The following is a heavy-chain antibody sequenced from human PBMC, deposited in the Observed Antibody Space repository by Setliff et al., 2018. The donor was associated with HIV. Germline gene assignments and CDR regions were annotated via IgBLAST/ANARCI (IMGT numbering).Heavy chain of an antibody. D-gene: IGHD3-9*01. J-gene: IGHJ4*02. CDR1: GYSISSGYY. CDR2: IYHSGST. Sequence: SETLSLTCAVSGYSISSGYYWGWIRQPPGKGLEWIESIYHSGSTYYNPSLKSRVTISVDTSKNQFSLKLSSVTAADTAVYYCARDPYYDILTGFDYWGQGTLVTAPQ. V-gene: IGHV4-38-2*02. CDR3: ARDPYYDILTGFDY.